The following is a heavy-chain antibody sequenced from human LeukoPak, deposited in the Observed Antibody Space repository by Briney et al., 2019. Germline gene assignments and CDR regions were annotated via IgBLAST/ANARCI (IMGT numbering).Heavy chain of an antibody. D-gene: IGHD5-12*01. CDR2: INHDGST. CDR3: ARHGSRVMATIEDS. J-gene: IGHJ4*02. V-gene: IGHV4-34*01. Sequence: SETLSLTCGVYGGSFSGYYWSWIRQSPGKGLEWIGEINHDGSTNYNPSLKSRLTISIDTSKSQFSLQLSSVTAADTAVYYCARHGSRVMATIEDSWGQGTLVIVSS. CDR1: GGSFSGYY.